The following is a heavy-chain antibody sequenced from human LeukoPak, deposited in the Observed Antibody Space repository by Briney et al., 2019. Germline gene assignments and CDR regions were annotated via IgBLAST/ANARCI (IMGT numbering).Heavy chain of an antibody. CDR3: ARGHLGYWRFTSCSFDS. J-gene: IGHJ4*02. CDR2: INQDGSEN. CDR1: GFTFNSYW. V-gene: IGHV3-7*01. D-gene: IGHD2-2*01. Sequence: GGSLRLSCAASGFTFNSYWMSWVRQAPGKGLEWVANINQDGSENYYLDSVKGRFTISRDNAKNSLYLQMNSLRAEDTAVYYCARGHLGYWRFTSCSFDSWGRGTLVTVSS.